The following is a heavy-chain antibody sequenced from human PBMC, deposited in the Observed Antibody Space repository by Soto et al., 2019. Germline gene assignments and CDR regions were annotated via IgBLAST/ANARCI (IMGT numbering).Heavy chain of an antibody. CDR1: GGTFSSYA. CDR2: IIPIFGTA. V-gene: IGHV1-69*01. J-gene: IGHJ6*01. CDR3: ASKPPSEREDIVVVPAAASNYYYYGMDV. Sequence: QVQLVQSGAEVKKPGSSVKVSCKASGGTFSSYAISWVRQAPGQGLEWMGGIIPIFGTANYAQKFQGRVTITADESTSTAYMELSSLRSEDTAVYYCASKPPSEREDIVVVPAAASNYYYYGMDVW. D-gene: IGHD2-2*01.